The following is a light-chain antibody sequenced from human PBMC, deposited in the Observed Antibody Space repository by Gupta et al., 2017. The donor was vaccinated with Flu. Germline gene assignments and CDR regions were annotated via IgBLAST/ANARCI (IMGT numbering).Light chain of an antibody. CDR1: QSISSW. V-gene: IGKV1-5*03. CDR2: KAS. Sequence: DIQMTQSPSTLSASVGDRVTITCRASQSISSWLAWYQQKPGKVPKLLIYKASTLESGVPSRFSGSGSGTEFTLTISSLQPDDFATYYCQQYNGYPYTFGQGTKLEIK. J-gene: IGKJ2*01. CDR3: QQYNGYPYT.